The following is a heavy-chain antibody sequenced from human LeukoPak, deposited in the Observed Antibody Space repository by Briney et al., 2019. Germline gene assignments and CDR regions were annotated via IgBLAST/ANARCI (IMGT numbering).Heavy chain of an antibody. Sequence: GGPLRLSCAVSGFPFSASIIHWVRQASGKGLQWVGRTRTKASNYATTYAASVNGRFTISRDESKNTAYLEMNILKIEDTAIYYCTASGITSDAFDIWGQGTMVTVSS. CDR2: TRTKASNYAT. J-gene: IGHJ3*02. V-gene: IGHV3-73*01. CDR1: GFPFSASI. D-gene: IGHD3-16*01. CDR3: TASGITSDAFDI.